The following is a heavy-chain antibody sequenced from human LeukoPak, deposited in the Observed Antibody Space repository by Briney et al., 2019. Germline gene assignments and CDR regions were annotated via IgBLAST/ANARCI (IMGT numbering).Heavy chain of an antibody. V-gene: IGHV4-34*01. CDR1: GGSFSGYY. Sequence: PSETLPLTCAVYGGSFSGYYWSWIRQPPGKGLEWIGEINHSGSTNYNPSLKSRVTISVDTSKNQFSLKLSSVTAADTAVYYCARVKVGATTAVGVDYWGQGTLVTVSS. J-gene: IGHJ4*02. D-gene: IGHD1-26*01. CDR3: ARVKVGATTAVGVDY. CDR2: INHSGST.